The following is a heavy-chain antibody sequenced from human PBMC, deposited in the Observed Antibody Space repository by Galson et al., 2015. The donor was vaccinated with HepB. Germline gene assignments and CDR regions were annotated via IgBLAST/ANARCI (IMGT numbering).Heavy chain of an antibody. CDR2: IKQDGSEK. CDR3: ATHNWNDVNWFDP. CDR1: GFTFSSYW. J-gene: IGHJ5*02. Sequence: SLRLSCAASGFTFSSYWMSWVRQAPGKGLEWVANIKQDGSEKYYVDSVKGRFTISRDNAKNSLYLQMNSLRAEDTAVYYCATHNWNDVNWFDPWGQGTLVTVSS. D-gene: IGHD1-20*01. V-gene: IGHV3-7*03.